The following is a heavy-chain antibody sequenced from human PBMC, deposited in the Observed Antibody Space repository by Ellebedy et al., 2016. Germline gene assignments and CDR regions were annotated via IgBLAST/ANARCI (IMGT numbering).Heavy chain of an antibody. CDR2: IYPSDSET. Sequence: GESLKISCQGSGSSFANYWIGWVRQMSGKGLELMGIIYPSDSETRYSPSFQGRVTISADKSTSTAYLQWSNLKASDSAMYYCARHGGSGKYAGQTYYFGSWGQGTLVTVSS. J-gene: IGHJ4*02. CDR3: ARHGGSGKYAGQTYYFGS. V-gene: IGHV5-51*01. CDR1: GSSFANYW. D-gene: IGHD3-10*01.